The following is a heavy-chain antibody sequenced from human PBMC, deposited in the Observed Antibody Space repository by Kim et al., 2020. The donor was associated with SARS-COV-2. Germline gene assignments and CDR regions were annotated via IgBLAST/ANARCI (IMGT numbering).Heavy chain of an antibody. V-gene: IGHV4-39*01. J-gene: IGHJ4*02. CDR1: GGSISSSSYY. CDR2: IYYSGST. D-gene: IGHD6-13*01. Sequence: SETLSLTCTVSGGSISSSSYYWGWIRQPPGMGLEWIGSIYYSGSTYYNPSLKSRVTISVATSKNQFSLKLSSVTAADTAVYYCARSNRVYPPYWGQGTLVTVSS. CDR3: ARSNRVYPPY.